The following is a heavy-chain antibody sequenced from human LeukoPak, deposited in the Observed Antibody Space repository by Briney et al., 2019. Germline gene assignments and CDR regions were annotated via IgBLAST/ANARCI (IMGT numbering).Heavy chain of an antibody. CDR2: INPNSGGT. V-gene: IGHV1-2*02. D-gene: IGHD3-22*01. CDR1: GYTFTGYY. J-gene: IGHJ4*02. Sequence: ASVTVSCKASGYTFTGYYMHWVRQAPGQGLEWMGWINPNSGGTNYAQKFQGRVTMTRDTSISTAYMELSRLRSEDTAVYYCARDPGYYDSSGYYHYYFDYWGQGTLVTVSS. CDR3: ARDPGYYDSSGYYHYYFDY.